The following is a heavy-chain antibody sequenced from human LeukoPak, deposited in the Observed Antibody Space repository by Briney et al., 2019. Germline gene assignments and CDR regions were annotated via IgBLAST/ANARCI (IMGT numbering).Heavy chain of an antibody. V-gene: IGHV1-69*13. CDR2: IIPILATT. CDR3: ARDSPRISDVWS. J-gene: IGHJ4*02. CDR1: GGTFSHHV. Sequence: GASVKVSCKASGGTFSHHVFSWVRQAPGQGLEWMGGIIPILATTNYAQKFQGRVTITADESTNTAYMELSSLRSGDTAIYYCARDSPRISDVWSWGQGTLVTVSP. D-gene: IGHD3-3*02.